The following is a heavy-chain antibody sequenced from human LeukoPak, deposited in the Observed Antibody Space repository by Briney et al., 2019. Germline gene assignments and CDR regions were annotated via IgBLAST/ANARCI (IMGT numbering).Heavy chain of an antibody. CDR2: LIGSSGST. J-gene: IGHJ4*02. D-gene: IGHD3-10*01. CDR1: GFTSTNYA. CDR3: AQGLARGFDY. Sequence: GGSLRLSCAASGFTSTNYAMNWVRQAPGKGLEWVSVLIGSSGSTDYADSVKGRFTISRDNSKNTVFLQMNSLRAEDTAIYYCAQGLARGFDYWGQGTLVTASS. V-gene: IGHV3-23*01.